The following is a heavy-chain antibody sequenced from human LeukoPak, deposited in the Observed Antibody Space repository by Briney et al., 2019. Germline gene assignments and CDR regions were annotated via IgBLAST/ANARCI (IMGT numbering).Heavy chain of an antibody. CDR2: SRSSLSSR. D-gene: IGHD1-26*01. J-gene: IGHJ3*02. CDR1: GYSISSGS. CDR3: ARLGLVGAVSVDDAFDI. V-gene: IGHV3-48*01. Sequence: AGSLTLSCAASGYSISSGSINWVCMGQAAGLGLVSYSRSSLSSRYYADSVKGRFTISRDNAKNSLYLQMNSLRAEDTAVYYCARLGLVGAVSVDDAFDIWGQGTMVTVSS.